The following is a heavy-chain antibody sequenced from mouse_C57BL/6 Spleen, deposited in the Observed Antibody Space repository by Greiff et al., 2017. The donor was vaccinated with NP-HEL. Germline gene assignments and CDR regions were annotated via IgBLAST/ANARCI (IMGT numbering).Heavy chain of an antibody. D-gene: IGHD2-3*01. CDR1: GYSFTGYY. Sequence: EVKLLESGPELVKPGASVKISCKASGYSFTGYYMNWVKQSPEKSLEWIGEINPSTGGTTYNQKFKAKATLTVDKSSSTAYMQLKSLTSEDSAVYYGARDDGYPSCWGQGTLVTVSA. CDR2: INPSTGGT. J-gene: IGHJ3*01. CDR3: ARDDGYPSC. V-gene: IGHV1-42*01.